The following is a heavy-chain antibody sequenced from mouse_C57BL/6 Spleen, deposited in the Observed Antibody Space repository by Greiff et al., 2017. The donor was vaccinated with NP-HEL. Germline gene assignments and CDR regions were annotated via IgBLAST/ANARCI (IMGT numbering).Heavy chain of an antibody. CDR1: GYAFSSYW. D-gene: IGHD1-1*01. CDR3: ARLGITTVVEGYYAMDY. V-gene: IGHV1-80*01. J-gene: IGHJ4*01. CDR2: IYPGDGDT. Sequence: VQLQQSGAELVKPGASVKISCKASGYAFSSYWMNWVKQRPGKGLEWIGQIYPGDGDTNYNGKFKGKATLTADKSSSTAYMQLSSLTSEDSAVYFCARLGITTVVEGYYAMDYWGQGTSVTVSS.